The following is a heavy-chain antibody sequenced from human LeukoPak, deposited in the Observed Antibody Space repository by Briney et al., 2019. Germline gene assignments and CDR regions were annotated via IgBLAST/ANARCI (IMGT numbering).Heavy chain of an antibody. V-gene: IGHV3-21*01. J-gene: IGHJ4*02. CDR1: GFTFNSYS. CDR2: ISSSSSYI. CDR3: ARVTAYYYDSSGYFDQ. D-gene: IGHD3-22*01. Sequence: PGGSLRLSCAASGFTFNSYSMNWVRQAPGKGLEWVSSISSSSSYIYYADSVKGRFTISRDNAKNSLYLQMNNLRAEDTAVYYCARVTAYYYDSSGYFDQWGQGTLVTVSS.